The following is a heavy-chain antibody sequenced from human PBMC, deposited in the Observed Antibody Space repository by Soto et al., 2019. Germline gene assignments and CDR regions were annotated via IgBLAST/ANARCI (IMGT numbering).Heavy chain of an antibody. J-gene: IGHJ3*02. Sequence: SETLSLTCTDSGGSISSYYWSWIRQPPGKGLAWIGYIYNSGRTNSNPSLKSRVTISVDTSKNQFSLKLSSVTAADTAVYYCARGSGPNDAFDIWGQGTMVTVS. CDR3: ARGSGPNDAFDI. V-gene: IGHV4-59*01. CDR1: GGSISSYY. D-gene: IGHD2-15*01. CDR2: IYNSGRT.